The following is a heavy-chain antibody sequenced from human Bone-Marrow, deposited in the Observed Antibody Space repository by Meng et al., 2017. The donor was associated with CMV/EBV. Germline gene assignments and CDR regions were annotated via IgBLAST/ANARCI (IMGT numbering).Heavy chain of an antibody. Sequence: ASVKVSCKASGYNFFNYDINWLRHTTGQGLEYMGWINPKSGNTDYARKFQGRITFTRNTSTNTAFMEVNSLRFEDTAVYYCATGEKTGARDTFDIWGQGTVVTVSS. D-gene: IGHD7-27*01. V-gene: IGHV1-8*03. CDR3: ATGEKTGARDTFDI. CDR2: INPKSGNT. J-gene: IGHJ3*02. CDR1: GYNFFNYD.